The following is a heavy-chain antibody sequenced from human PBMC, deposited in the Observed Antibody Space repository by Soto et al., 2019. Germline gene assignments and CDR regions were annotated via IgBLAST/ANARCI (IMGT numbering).Heavy chain of an antibody. CDR2: INPHGGST. Sequence: ASVKVSCKAPRDTFTSYYINWVRQAPGQGLEWMGVINPHGGSTAYAQKFKGRVTLTRDTSASTVYMEVSSLTSEATAMYYCARSSGGDFGIIIEGTNWFGPWRQRTLVTV. CDR3: ARSSGGDFGIIIEGTNWFGP. J-gene: IGHJ5*02. V-gene: IGHV1-46*01. D-gene: IGHD1-26*01. CDR1: RDTFTSYY.